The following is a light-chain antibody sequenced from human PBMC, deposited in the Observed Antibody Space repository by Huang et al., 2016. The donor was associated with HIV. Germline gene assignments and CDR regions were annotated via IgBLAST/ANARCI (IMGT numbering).Light chain of an antibody. V-gene: IGKV3-15*01. CDR1: QSVGTN. CDR3: QHYKRRSGFT. CDR2: DTS. J-gene: IGKJ3*01. Sequence: EIVMTQTPANLSVSTGERATLACRASQSVGTNLAWYQQKPGQSPSLRIYDTSISATGTPERVSGRGSWTEFTLTISSVQSEDFAVYCCQHYKRRSGFTFGPGTKVDFK.